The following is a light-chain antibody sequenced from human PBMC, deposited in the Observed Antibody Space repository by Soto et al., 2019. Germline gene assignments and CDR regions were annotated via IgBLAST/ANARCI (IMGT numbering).Light chain of an antibody. J-gene: IGKJ2*01. CDR2: WAS. CDR1: QSVLYSSNNKNY. V-gene: IGKV4-1*01. CDR3: QQYYSTPYT. Sequence: DIVMTQSPDSLAVSLGERATINCKSSQSVLYSSNNKNYLAWYQQKPGQPPKLRIYWASTRESGIPARFSGSGSGPDFTLTISSLQAEDVPVYYCQQYYSTPYTFGQGTKLEIK.